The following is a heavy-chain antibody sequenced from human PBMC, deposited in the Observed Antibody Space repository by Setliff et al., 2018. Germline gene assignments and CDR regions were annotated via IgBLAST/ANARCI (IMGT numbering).Heavy chain of an antibody. Sequence: ASVKVSCKASGYTFTSYYIYWVRQAPGHGLELMGRIHPNTGSTNYLQDFQGRVTITRDTSIYTVYMELTGLTSGDTAVYYCAKQGYSDSLYAFDVWGQGTVVTVSS. CDR3: AKQGYSDSLYAFDV. J-gene: IGHJ3*01. CDR1: GYTFTSYY. V-gene: IGHV1-2*06. CDR2: IHPNTGST. D-gene: IGHD3-16*02.